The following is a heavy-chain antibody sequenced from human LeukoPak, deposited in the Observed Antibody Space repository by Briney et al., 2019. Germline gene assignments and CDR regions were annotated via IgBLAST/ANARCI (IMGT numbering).Heavy chain of an antibody. D-gene: IGHD6-13*01. CDR2: FDPEDGET. CDR1: GYTLTELS. V-gene: IGHV1-24*01. Sequence: ASVKVSCKVSGYTLTELSMHWVRQAPGKGLEWMGGFDPEDGETIYAQKFQGRVTMTEDTSTDTAYMELSSLRSEDTAVYYCARAGWYSSSRERVDPWGQGTLVTVSS. CDR3: ARAGWYSSSRERVDP. J-gene: IGHJ5*02.